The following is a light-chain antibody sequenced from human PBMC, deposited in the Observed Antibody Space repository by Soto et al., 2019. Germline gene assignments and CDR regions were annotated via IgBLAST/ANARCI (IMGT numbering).Light chain of an antibody. V-gene: IGLV2-14*01. CDR1: SSDVGGYNY. J-gene: IGLJ1*01. Sequence: QSALTHPASVSGSPGQSITISCTGTSSDVGGYNYVSWYQQHPGKAPKLMIYDVSNRPSGVSNRFSGSKSGNTASLTISGLQAEDEADYYCSSYTSSSPPNYVFGTGTKVTVL. CDR3: SSYTSSSPPNYV. CDR2: DVS.